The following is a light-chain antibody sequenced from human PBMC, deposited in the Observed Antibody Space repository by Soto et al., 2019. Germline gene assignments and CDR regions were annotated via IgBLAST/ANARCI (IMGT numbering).Light chain of an antibody. Sequence: DIQMTQSPSSLSASVGDRVTITCRASQSISSYLNWYQQKPGKAPKLLIYAASSLQSGVPSRFSGSGSGTDFTLTISSLQPEDFATYYCQQSYSTLWTFGQATKVEIK. V-gene: IGKV1-39*01. J-gene: IGKJ1*01. CDR3: QQSYSTLWT. CDR2: AAS. CDR1: QSISSY.